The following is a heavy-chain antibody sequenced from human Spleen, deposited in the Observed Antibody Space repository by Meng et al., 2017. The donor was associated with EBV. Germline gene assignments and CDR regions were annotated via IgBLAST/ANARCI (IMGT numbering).Heavy chain of an antibody. CDR2: IHHSGGT. CDR1: GGFITSGDW. D-gene: IGHD2-15*01. Sequence: ESGPGVVRPSGSLSLTWAVSGGFITSGDWWSWVRQSPGKGLEWIGEIHHSGGTSYNPSLKSRVTISLDMSKDQFSLRLSSVTAADTAVYYCARAGYHRPASEYWGQGTLVTVSS. V-gene: IGHV4-4*02. CDR3: ARAGYHRPASEY. J-gene: IGHJ4*02.